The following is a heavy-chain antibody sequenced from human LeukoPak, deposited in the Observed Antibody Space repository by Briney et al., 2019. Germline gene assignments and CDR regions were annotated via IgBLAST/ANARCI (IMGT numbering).Heavy chain of an antibody. CDR2: IWYDGSNK. Sequence: GGSLRLSCAASGFTFSSYGMHWVRQAPGKGLEWVAVIWYDGSNKYYADSVKGRFTISRDNSKNTLYLQVNSLRAEDTAVYYCARDRGFVTTVLGYWGQGTLVTVSS. V-gene: IGHV3-33*01. D-gene: IGHD4-17*01. CDR1: GFTFSSYG. J-gene: IGHJ4*02. CDR3: ARDRGFVTTVLGY.